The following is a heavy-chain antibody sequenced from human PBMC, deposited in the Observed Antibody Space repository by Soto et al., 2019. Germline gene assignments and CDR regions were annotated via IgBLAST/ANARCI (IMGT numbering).Heavy chain of an antibody. V-gene: IGHV3-21*01. D-gene: IGHD3-10*01. CDR3: ARDLRPYGSGSYY. Sequence: EVQLVESGGGLVKPGGSLRLSCAASGFTFSSYSMNWVRQAPGTGLEWVSSISSSSSYIYYADSVKGRFTISRDNAKNSLYLKMNSLRAEDTAVYYCARDLRPYGSGSYYWGQGTLVTVSS. J-gene: IGHJ4*02. CDR2: ISSSSSYI. CDR1: GFTFSSYS.